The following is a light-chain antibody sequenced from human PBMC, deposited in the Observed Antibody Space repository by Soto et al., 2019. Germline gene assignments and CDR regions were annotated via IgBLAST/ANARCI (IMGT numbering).Light chain of an antibody. CDR3: CSYAGSYSYV. J-gene: IGLJ1*01. Sequence: QSALTQPRSVSGSPGQSVTISCTGTSSDVGDYKYVSWYRQHPGKAPKLMIYDISERPSGVPDRFSGSKSGNTASLTISGLQAEDEADYYCCSYAGSYSYVFGTGTKVTAL. CDR2: DIS. V-gene: IGLV2-11*01. CDR1: SSDVGDYKY.